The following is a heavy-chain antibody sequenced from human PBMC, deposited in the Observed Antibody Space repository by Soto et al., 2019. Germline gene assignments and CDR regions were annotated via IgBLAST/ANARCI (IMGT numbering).Heavy chain of an antibody. CDR2: ISYDGSNT. CDR3: GKDKTISDYYSYGMDV. CDR1: GFDFNSYA. J-gene: IGHJ6*02. Sequence: QVQLVESGGGVVHPGRSLRLSCAASGFDFNSYAMHWVRQAPGKGLEWVTLISYDGSNTEYADSVKGRFTISRDNSKNTLYLHVNSLRDEDTAVYHCGKDKTISDYYSYGMDVWGQGTTVTVSS. V-gene: IGHV3-30*18.